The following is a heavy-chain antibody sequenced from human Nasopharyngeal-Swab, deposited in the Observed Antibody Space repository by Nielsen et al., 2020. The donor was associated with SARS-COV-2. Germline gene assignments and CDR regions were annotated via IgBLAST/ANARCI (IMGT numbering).Heavy chain of an antibody. V-gene: IGHV1-18*01. D-gene: IGHD6-19*01. CDR3: ARDYRAWSSGFPFDY. CDR1: GYTFTSYG. J-gene: IGHJ4*02. Sequence: ASVTVSCKASGYTFTSYGISWLRQAPGQGLEWMGWNSAYNGNTNYAQKLQGRVTMTTDTSTSTAYMELRSLRSDDTAVYYCARDYRAWSSGFPFDYWGQEPLVTVSS. CDR2: NSAYNGNT.